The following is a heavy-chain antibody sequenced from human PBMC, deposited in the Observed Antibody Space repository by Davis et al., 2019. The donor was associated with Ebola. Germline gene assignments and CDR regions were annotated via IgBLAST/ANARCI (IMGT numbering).Heavy chain of an antibody. CDR1: GYTFTSYG. CDR2: ISVYNGTT. CDR3: ARGSGWYEGVAFDI. D-gene: IGHD6-19*01. V-gene: IGHV1-18*01. J-gene: IGHJ3*02. Sequence: ASVKVSCKASGYTFTSYGISWVRQAPGHGLEWMGWISVYNGTTNYAQKLQGRVTMTTDTSTSTAYMELRSLRFDDTAVYYCARGSGWYEGVAFDIWGQGTMVTVSS.